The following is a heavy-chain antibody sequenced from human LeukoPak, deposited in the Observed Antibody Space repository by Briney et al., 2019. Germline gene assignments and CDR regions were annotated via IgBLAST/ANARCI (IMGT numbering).Heavy chain of an antibody. CDR3: AKGRLSGYYSSYYFDY. Sequence: PGGSLRLSCAASGFTFSSYAMSWVRQAPGKGLEWVSAISGSGGSTYYADSVKGRFTISRDNSKNTLYLQMNSLRAEDTAVYYCAKGRLSGYYSSYYFDYWGQGTLVTVSS. D-gene: IGHD3-22*01. V-gene: IGHV3-23*01. CDR1: GFTFSSYA. CDR2: ISGSGGST. J-gene: IGHJ4*02.